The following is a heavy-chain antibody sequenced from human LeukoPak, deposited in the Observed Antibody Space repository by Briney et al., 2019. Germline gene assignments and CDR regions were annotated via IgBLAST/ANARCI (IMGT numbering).Heavy chain of an antibody. CDR1: GASFTTYY. D-gene: IGHD3-10*01. CDR2: IYTSGST. CDR3: ARGRITMIRGIIISGYFDY. J-gene: IGHJ4*02. Sequence: SETLSLTCTVSGASFTTYYWSWIRQPAGKGREWIGRIYTSGSTNYIPSLKSRVTMSIDTSKNQFSLKLTSVTAADTAVYYCARGRITMIRGIIISGYFDYWGQGALVTVSS. V-gene: IGHV4-4*07.